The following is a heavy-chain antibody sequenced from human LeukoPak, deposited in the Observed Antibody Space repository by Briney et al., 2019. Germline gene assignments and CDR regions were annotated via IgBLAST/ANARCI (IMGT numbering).Heavy chain of an antibody. V-gene: IGHV4-31*03. CDR3: ARHFHGDLQTYHFDF. D-gene: IGHD2-21*02. J-gene: IGHJ4*02. Sequence: PSQTLSLTCTVSGGSVTTSGYFWTWIRQHPEKGLEYIGYIDYSGSTTYNPPLKSRVTISTDTSKNQFSLKVTSVTAADTAIYYCARHFHGDLQTYHFDFWGQGILVTVSS. CDR2: IDYSGST. CDR1: GGSVTTSGYF.